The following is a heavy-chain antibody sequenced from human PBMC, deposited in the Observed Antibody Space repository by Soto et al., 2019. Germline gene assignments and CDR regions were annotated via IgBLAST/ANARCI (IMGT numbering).Heavy chain of an antibody. D-gene: IGHD2-8*01. CDR3: ARGDSTDCSTGVCSFFYNHDMDV. CDR1: GYSFTNYH. V-gene: IGHV1-2*04. Sequence: SVKVSCTASGYSFTNYHIHWVRQAPGHGLEWLGRINPKSGGTSTAQKFQGWVTMTTDTSISTASMELTRLTSDDTAIYYCARGDSTDCSTGVCSFFYNHDMDVWGQGTTVTVSS. CDR2: INPKSGGT. J-gene: IGHJ6*02.